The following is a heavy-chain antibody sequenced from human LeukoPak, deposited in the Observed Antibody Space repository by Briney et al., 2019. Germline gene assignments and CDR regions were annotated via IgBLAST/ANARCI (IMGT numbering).Heavy chain of an antibody. CDR3: ARDLGYCSGGSCYSSDY. J-gene: IGHJ4*02. V-gene: IGHV3-20*04. CDR2: INWNGGST. D-gene: IGHD2-15*01. Sequence: GGSLRLSCAASGFTFDDYGMSWVRQAPGKGLEWVSGINWNGGSTGYADSVKGRFTISRDNAKNSLYLQMNSLRAEDTAVYYCARDLGYCSGGSCYSSDYWGQGTLVTVSS. CDR1: GFTFDDYG.